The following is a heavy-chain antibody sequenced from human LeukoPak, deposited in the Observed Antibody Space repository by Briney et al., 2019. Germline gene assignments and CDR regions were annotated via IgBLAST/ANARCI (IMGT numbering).Heavy chain of an antibody. CDR3: ARYYCSGGICYHFDY. J-gene: IGHJ4*02. CDR1: GGSISSYY. V-gene: IGHV4-59*01. CDR2: GYYSGST. D-gene: IGHD2-15*01. Sequence: SETLCLTCTVSGGSISSYYWSWIQQPPGKELEWIGYGYYSGSTNYNPSLKSRVTISVDTSKNQCSLKLSSVTAADTAVYYCARYYCSGGICYHFDYWGQGTLVTVSS.